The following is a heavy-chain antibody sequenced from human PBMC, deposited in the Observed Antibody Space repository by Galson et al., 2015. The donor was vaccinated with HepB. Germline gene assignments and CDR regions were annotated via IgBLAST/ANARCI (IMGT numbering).Heavy chain of an antibody. V-gene: IGHV1-18*01. Sequence: SVKVSCKASGYTFSSYGISWVRQAPGQGLEWMGWISAYNGNTKYAQKFQGRVTMTTDTSTSTAYMELRTLRSDDTAVYYCARDSGSYDAIDIWGQGTMVTVSS. CDR3: ARDSGSYDAIDI. CDR2: ISAYNGNT. CDR1: GYTFSSYG. J-gene: IGHJ3*02. D-gene: IGHD1-26*01.